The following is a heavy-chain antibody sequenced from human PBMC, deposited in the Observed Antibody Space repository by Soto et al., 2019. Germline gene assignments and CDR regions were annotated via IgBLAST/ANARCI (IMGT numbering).Heavy chain of an antibody. CDR3: ARQPLPHDYGDYGWFDP. V-gene: IGHV4-39*01. D-gene: IGHD4-17*01. CDR1: GGSISSISYY. Sequence: SDTLSLTCTFSGGSISSISYYWGWIRQPPGKGLEWIGSIYYSGSTYYNPSLKSRVTISVDTSKNQFSLKLSSVTAADTAVYYCARQPLPHDYGDYGWFDPWGQGTLVTVSS. CDR2: IYYSGST. J-gene: IGHJ5*02.